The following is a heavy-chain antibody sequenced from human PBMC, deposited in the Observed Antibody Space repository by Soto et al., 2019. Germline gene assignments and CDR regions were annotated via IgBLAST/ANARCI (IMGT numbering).Heavy chain of an antibody. J-gene: IGHJ4*02. CDR2: IGPDGSGT. CDR3: TRDNNWSYDY. D-gene: IGHD1-1*01. Sequence: VGSLRLSCAASGFTFSSHWMHWVRQAPGKGLVWVSHIGPDGSGTRDADSVQGRFTISRDNAKNTLYLQMNRLRDEDTAVYYFTRDNNWSYDYWGQGILVTVSS. CDR1: GFTFSSHW. V-gene: IGHV3-74*01.